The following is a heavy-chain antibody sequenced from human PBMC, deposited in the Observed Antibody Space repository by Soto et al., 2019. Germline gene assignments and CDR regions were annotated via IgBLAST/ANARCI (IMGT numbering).Heavy chain of an antibody. CDR3: ARSRSGAVPDSLGF. V-gene: IGHV1-2*02. CDR2: INPNSGGT. D-gene: IGHD3-10*01. Sequence: GASVKVSCKASGYTFTGYYMHWVRQAPGQGLEWMGWINPNSGGTNYAQKFQGRFTISRDNSESTLFLQMNSLTNEDTAVYHCARSRSGAVPDSLGFWGQGTLVTVSS. CDR1: GYTFTGYY. J-gene: IGHJ4*02.